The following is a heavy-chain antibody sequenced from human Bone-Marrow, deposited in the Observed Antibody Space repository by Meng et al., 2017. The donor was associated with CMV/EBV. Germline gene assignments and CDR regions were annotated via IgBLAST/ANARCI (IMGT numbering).Heavy chain of an antibody. CDR2: IIPFFATA. J-gene: IGHJ4*02. Sequence: SEKVSCKASGGTLSNNAISWVRQAPGQGLEWMGGIIPFFATANYAQKFQGRVTITTDESTSTAYMELSSLRSEDTAVYYCARASMTTAPLLFDYWGQGTLVTVSS. CDR3: ARASMTTAPLLFDY. V-gene: IGHV1-69*05. D-gene: IGHD4-11*01. CDR1: GGTLSNNA.